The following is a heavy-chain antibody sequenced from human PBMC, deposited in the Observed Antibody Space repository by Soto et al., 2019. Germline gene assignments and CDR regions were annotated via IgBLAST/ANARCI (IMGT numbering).Heavy chain of an antibody. CDR2: INSDGRST. D-gene: IGHD6-19*01. Sequence: EVQLVESGGGLVQPGGSLRLSCVASGVTFSNYWMHWFPQSPGKGLVWVSRINSDGRSTNYADSVKGRFTISRDNAKITLYLQMNSLRAEDTAVYYCARESSGWYLDYWGHGPLLTVSS. CDR1: GVTFSNYW. J-gene: IGHJ4*01. V-gene: IGHV3-74*01. CDR3: ARESSGWYLDY.